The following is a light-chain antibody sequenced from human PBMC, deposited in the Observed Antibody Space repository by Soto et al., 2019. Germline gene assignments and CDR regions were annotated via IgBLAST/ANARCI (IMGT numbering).Light chain of an antibody. CDR3: MQPLQAPWT. V-gene: IGKV2-28*01. Sequence: VMTQSPPSLPVTPGEPASISCRSSQSLLHTNGFQYLDWYLQKPGQSPQLLIYLGSNRASGVPDRFSGSGSGTDFTLKISRVEAEDVGIYYCMQPLQAPWTFGQGTKVEIK. CDR2: LGS. CDR1: QSLLHTNGFQY. J-gene: IGKJ1*01.